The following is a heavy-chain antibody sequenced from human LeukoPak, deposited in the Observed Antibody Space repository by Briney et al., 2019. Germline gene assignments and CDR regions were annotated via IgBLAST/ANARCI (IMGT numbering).Heavy chain of an antibody. CDR2: IYYSGST. D-gene: IGHD7-27*01. J-gene: IGHJ4*02. CDR3: ARESSWGNFDY. CDR1: GGSISSYY. V-gene: IGHV4-59*01. Sequence: TSETLSLTCTVSGGSISSYYWSWIRQPPGKGLEWIGYIYYSGSTNYNPSLKSRVTISVDTSKNQFPLKLSYVTAADTAVYFCARESSWGNFDYWGQGTLVTVSS.